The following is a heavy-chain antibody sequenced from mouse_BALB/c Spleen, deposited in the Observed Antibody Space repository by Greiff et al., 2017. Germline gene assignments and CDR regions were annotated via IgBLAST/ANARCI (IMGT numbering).Heavy chain of an antibody. CDR1: GFSLTSYD. CDR2: IWTGGGT. V-gene: IGHV2-9-2*01. CDR3: VRDRYYGNYPLDY. D-gene: IGHD2-1*01. Sequence: VKLMESGPGLVAPSQSLSITCTVSGFSLTSYDISWIRQPPGKGLEWLGVIWTGGGTNYNSAFMSRLSISKDNSKNQVFLKMNSLQTDDTAIYYCVRDRYYGNYPLDYWGQGTTLTVSS. J-gene: IGHJ2*01.